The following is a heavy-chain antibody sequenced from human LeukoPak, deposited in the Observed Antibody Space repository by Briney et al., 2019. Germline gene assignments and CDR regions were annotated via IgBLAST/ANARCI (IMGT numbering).Heavy chain of an antibody. Sequence: ASLKVSCKVSGYTLIELSLHWVRQAPGKGLEWMGGFDPEDGETLYAQRFQGRVTMTDDTSADTDYMELSSLRSEDTAVYYCATSQDDSRAAFDYWGQGTLVTVSS. J-gene: IGHJ4*02. CDR2: FDPEDGET. CDR3: ATSQDDSRAAFDY. V-gene: IGHV1-24*01. D-gene: IGHD3-22*01. CDR1: GYTLIELS.